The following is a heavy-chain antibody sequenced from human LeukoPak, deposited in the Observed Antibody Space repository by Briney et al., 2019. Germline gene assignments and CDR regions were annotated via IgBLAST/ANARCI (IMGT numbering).Heavy chain of an antibody. V-gene: IGHV3-30*02. CDR2: IRYDGSHE. CDR1: GFSFSSND. D-gene: IGHD2-21*02. CDR3: AKEARVVTAILYFDH. Sequence: GGSLRLSCAASGFSFSSNDMHWVRQAPGKGLEWVAFIRYDGSHEHYIESVKGRFTVSRDNSKNTLYLQMNSLRVDDKAVYFCAKEARVVTAILYFDHWGQGSLVTVSS. J-gene: IGHJ4*01.